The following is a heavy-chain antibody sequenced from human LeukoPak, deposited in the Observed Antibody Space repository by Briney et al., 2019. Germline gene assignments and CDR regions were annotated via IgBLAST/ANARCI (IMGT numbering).Heavy chain of an antibody. J-gene: IGHJ3*02. D-gene: IGHD1-26*01. Sequence: SETLSLTYTVSGGSISSSSYYWGWIRQPPGKGLEWIGSIYYSGSTYYNPSLKSRVTISVDTSKNQFSLKLSSVTAADAAVYYYARVWELSDAFDIWGQGTMVTVSS. CDR1: GGSISSSSYY. V-gene: IGHV4-39*07. CDR3: ARVWELSDAFDI. CDR2: IYYSGST.